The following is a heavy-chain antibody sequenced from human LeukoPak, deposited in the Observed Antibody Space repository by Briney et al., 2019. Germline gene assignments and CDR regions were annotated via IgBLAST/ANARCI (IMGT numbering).Heavy chain of an antibody. V-gene: IGHV1-18*01. CDR2: ISAYNGNT. CDR1: GYTFTIYG. J-gene: IGHJ4*02. Sequence: ASVTVSLKSSGYTFTIYGFSWVRQAPGQGLEWMGWISAYNGNTNYAQKLQGRVTMTTDTSTSTAYMELRSLRSDDTAVYYCARAFGKTYGDYLGYWGQGTLVTVYS. D-gene: IGHD4-17*01. CDR3: ARAFGKTYGDYLGY.